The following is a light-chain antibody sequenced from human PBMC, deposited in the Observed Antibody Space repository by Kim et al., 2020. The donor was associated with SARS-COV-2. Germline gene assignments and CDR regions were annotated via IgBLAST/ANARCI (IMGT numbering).Light chain of an antibody. Sequence: VGDRVTITCQASQDISNYLNWYQHKPGKAPKLLIYDASNLETGVPSRFSGSGSRTDFTFTISSLQPEDVATYYCQQYDNLPPFTFGQGTKLEI. CDR3: QQYDNLPPFT. V-gene: IGKV1-33*01. J-gene: IGKJ2*01. CDR2: DAS. CDR1: QDISNY.